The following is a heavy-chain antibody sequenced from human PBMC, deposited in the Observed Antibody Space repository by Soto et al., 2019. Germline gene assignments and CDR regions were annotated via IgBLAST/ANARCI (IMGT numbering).Heavy chain of an antibody. CDR3: AKDLQSYGDYDYYCSGMDV. J-gene: IGHJ6*02. V-gene: IGHV3-30*18. D-gene: IGHD4-17*01. CDR2: ISYDGTNK. CDR1: GFTFSTYG. Sequence: QVQLVESGGGEVQPGRSLTISCAASGFTFSTYGMHWVRQTPGKGLEWVAVISYDGTNKFYSDSVKGRFTISRDNFKNTLTLQMNRLRADDTAVYSCAKDLQSYGDYDYYCSGMDVWGLGARVTVSS.